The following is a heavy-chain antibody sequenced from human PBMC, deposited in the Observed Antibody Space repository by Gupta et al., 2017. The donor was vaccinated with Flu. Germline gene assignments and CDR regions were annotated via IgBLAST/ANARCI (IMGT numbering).Heavy chain of an antibody. CDR2: ISSSGGP. D-gene: IGHD3-3*02. CDR3: ARGHLDF. V-gene: IGHV3-48*03. CDR1: SGYG. J-gene: IGHJ4*02. Sequence: SGYGKNRVRQAPGRGLECVSFISSSGGPYYTDSVKGRFTISRDNAKNSGYLQMDSLRAEDTAVYYCARGHLDFWGQGTMVTVSS.